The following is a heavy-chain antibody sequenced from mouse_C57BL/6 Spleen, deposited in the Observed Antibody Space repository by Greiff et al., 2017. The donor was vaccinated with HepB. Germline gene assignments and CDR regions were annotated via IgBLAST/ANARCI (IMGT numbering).Heavy chain of an antibody. Sequence: EVQLQQSGPELVKPGASVKIPCKASGYTFTDYNMDWVKQSHGKSLEWIGDINPNNGGTIYNQKFKGKATLTVDKSSSTAYMELRSLTSEDTAVYYCARGVTITTVVAFYAMDYGGQGTSVTVSS. D-gene: IGHD1-1*01. V-gene: IGHV1-18*01. CDR1: GYTFTDYN. J-gene: IGHJ4*01. CDR2: INPNNGGT. CDR3: ARGVTITTVVAFYAMDY.